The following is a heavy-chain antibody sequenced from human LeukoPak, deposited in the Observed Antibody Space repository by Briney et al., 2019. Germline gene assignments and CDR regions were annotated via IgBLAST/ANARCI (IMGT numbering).Heavy chain of an antibody. CDR2: INEDGTTI. V-gene: IGHV3-74*01. D-gene: IGHD3-16*01. Sequence: GGSLRLSCAASGFAFSAYWMHWVRQAPGKGLEWVARINEDGTTISYADSVKGRFIISRDNSKKSLYLQMNNLRAEDTAVYYCARDLVFVWTPGDDFDFWGQGTLVTVTS. J-gene: IGHJ4*02. CDR1: GFAFSAYW. CDR3: ARDLVFVWTPGDDFDF.